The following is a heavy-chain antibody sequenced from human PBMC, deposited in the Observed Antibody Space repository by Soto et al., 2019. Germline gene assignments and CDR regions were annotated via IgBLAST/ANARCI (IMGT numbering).Heavy chain of an antibody. CDR2: IYHSGST. D-gene: IGHD2-15*01. Sequence: QLQLQESGSGLVKPSQTLSLTCAVSGGSISSGGYSWSWIRQPPGKVLEWIGYIYHSGSTYYNPSLKSRVTTSVDRSKIQFSLKLSSVTAADTAEYYCARGQVVAAQHWGQGTLVTVSS. J-gene: IGHJ4*02. CDR1: GGSISSGGYS. V-gene: IGHV4-30-2*01. CDR3: ARGQVVAAQH.